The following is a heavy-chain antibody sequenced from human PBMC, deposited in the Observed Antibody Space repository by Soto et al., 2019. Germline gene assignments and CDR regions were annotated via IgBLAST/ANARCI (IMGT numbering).Heavy chain of an antibody. Sequence: ASVRVSCKASGYTFTGYYMHWVLQAPGQGLEWMGWINPNSGGTNYAQKFQGRVTMTRDTSISTAYMELSRLRSDDTAVYYCARARLEWLLLARVGGYYYYGMDVWGQGTTVTVSS. D-gene: IGHD3-3*01. J-gene: IGHJ6*02. CDR3: ARARLEWLLLARVGGYYYYGMDV. CDR1: GYTFTGYY. V-gene: IGHV1-2*02. CDR2: INPNSGGT.